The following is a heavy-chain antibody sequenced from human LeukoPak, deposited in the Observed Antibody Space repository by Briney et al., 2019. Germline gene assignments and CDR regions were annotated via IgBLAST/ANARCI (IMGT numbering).Heavy chain of an antibody. D-gene: IGHD3-9*01. J-gene: IGHJ4*02. CDR2: IYHSGST. CDR1: GGSISSSNW. CDR3: ARRTTYFGWLPSESPSGFDY. Sequence: SGTLSLTCAVSGGSISSSNWWSWVRQPPGKGLEWIGEIYHSGSTNYNPSLKSRVTISVDTSKNQFSLKVTSVTAADTAVYYCARRTTYFGWLPSESPSGFDYWGRGTLVGVSS. V-gene: IGHV4-4*02.